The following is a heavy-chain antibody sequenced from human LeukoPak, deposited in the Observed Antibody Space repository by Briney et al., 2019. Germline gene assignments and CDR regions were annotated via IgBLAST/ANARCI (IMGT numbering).Heavy chain of an antibody. CDR3: ARGSGARPYYYYYMDV. V-gene: IGHV1-8*01. J-gene: IGHJ6*03. CDR1: GYTFTSYD. Sequence: ASVKVSCKASGYTFTSYDINWVRQATGQGLEWMGWMNPNSGNTGYAQKFQGRVTMTRNTSISTAYMELSSLRSEDTAVYYCARGSGARPYYYYYMDVWGKGTTVTVSS. D-gene: IGHD6-6*01. CDR2: MNPNSGNT.